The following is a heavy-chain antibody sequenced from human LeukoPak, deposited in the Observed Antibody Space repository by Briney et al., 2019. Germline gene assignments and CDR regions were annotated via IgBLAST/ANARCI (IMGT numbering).Heavy chain of an antibody. V-gene: IGHV3-33*01. CDR1: GFTFSSYG. J-gene: IGHJ6*03. CDR3: AXDAGPRPRVRYYYYMDV. Sequence: GGSLRLSCAASGFTFSSYGMHWVRQAPGKGLEWVAVIWYDGSNKYYADSGKGRFTISRDNSKKTLYLQMNSLRAEDTAVYYCAXDAGPRPRVRYYYYMDVWGKGTTVTVSS. D-gene: IGHD3-10*01. CDR2: IWYDGSNK.